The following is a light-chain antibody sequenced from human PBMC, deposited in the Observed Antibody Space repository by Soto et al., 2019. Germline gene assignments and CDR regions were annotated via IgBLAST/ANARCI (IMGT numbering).Light chain of an antibody. CDR3: QQHSNWPQT. Sequence: EAVMTQSPATLSVSPGERATLSCRASQSVSSNLAWYHQKPGRAPRLLIYGASTRATGVPARFSGSGSGTEFTLTISSLQSEDLGVYYCQQHSNWPQTFGQGTKVDIK. J-gene: IGKJ1*01. CDR2: GAS. CDR1: QSVSSN. V-gene: IGKV3-15*01.